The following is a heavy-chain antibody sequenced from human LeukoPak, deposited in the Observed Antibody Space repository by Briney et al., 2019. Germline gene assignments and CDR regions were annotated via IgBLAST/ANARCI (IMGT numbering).Heavy chain of an antibody. J-gene: IGHJ4*02. CDR1: GFTFSDYY. V-gene: IGHV3-11*06. D-gene: IGHD2-15*01. CDR2: ISSSSSYT. Sequence: PGGSLRLSCAASGFTFSDYYMSWIRQDPGKGLEWVSYISSSSSYTNYADSMKGRFTISRDNAKNSLYLQMNSLRAEDTAVYYCARGSVHCSGGSCYLDYWGQGTLVTVSS. CDR3: ARGSVHCSGGSCYLDY.